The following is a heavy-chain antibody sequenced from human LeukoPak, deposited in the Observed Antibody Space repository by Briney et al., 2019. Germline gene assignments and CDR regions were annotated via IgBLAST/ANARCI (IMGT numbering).Heavy chain of an antibody. CDR1: GYTFTGYY. D-gene: IGHD3-3*01. J-gene: IGHJ6*03. CDR3: ARVRGFWSGYYTGDYYYYYTDV. Sequence: EASVKVSCKASGYTFTGYYMHWVRQAPGQGLEWMGWINPNSGGTNYAQKFLGRVTMTRDTSISTAYMELSRLRSDDTAVYYCARVRGFWSGYYTGDYYYYYTDVWGKGTTVTVSS. CDR2: INPNSGGT. V-gene: IGHV1-2*02.